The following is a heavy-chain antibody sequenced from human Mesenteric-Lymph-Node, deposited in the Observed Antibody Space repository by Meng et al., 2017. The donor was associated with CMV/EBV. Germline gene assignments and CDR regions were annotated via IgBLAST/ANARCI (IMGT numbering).Heavy chain of an antibody. J-gene: IGHJ3*02. CDR1: GGSISSSSYY. CDR3: ARGLVPTAPQAFDI. V-gene: IGHV4-39*07. Sequence: SETLSLTCTVSGGSISSSSYYWGWIRQPPGKGLEWIGSIYYSGSTYYNPSLKSRVTISVDTSKNQFSLKLSSVTAADTAVYYCARGLVPTAPQAFDIWGQGTVVTVSS. D-gene: IGHD1-1*01. CDR2: IYYSGST.